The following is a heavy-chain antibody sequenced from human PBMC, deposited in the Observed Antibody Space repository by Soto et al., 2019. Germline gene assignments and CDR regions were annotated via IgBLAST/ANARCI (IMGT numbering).Heavy chain of an antibody. D-gene: IGHD3-3*01. CDR3: ARGLRFLEWLLPYYFDY. CDR2: ISSSSSYI. CDR1: GFTFSSYS. V-gene: IGHV3-21*01. Sequence: PGGSLRLSCAASGFTFSSYSMNWVRQAPGKGLEWVSSISSSSSYIYYADSVKGRFTISRDNAKNSLYLQMNSLRAEDTAVYYCARGLRFLEWLLPYYFDYWGQGTLVTVSS. J-gene: IGHJ4*02.